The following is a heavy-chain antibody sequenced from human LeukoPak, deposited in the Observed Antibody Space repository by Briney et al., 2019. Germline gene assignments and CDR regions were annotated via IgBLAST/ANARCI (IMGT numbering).Heavy chain of an antibody. J-gene: IGHJ4*02. CDR3: ARDREPNTFDY. V-gene: IGHV3-7*01. Sequence: PGGSLRLSCAASGFSFSTSWMIWVRQTPEEGLEWVASIKHDGSETYYLDSVKGRFTISKDNAKNSLFLQMNSLRAEDTGVYYCARDREPNTFDYWGQGTLVTVSS. D-gene: IGHD1-14*01. CDR1: GFSFSTSW. CDR2: IKHDGSET.